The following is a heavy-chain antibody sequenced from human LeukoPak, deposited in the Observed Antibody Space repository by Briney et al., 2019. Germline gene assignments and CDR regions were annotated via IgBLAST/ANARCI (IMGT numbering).Heavy chain of an antibody. Sequence: PGGSLRLSCAASGFTFSSYAMNWVRQAPGKGLEWVSAITGSGDRTYYADSVKGRFTISRDNSKNTLYLQMNSLRAEDTAIYYCAKEYTGTFSPFPSYFDNWGQGTLVTVSS. CDR1: GFTFSSYA. D-gene: IGHD1-26*01. J-gene: IGHJ4*02. CDR3: AKEYTGTFSPFPSYFDN. V-gene: IGHV3-23*01. CDR2: ITGSGDRT.